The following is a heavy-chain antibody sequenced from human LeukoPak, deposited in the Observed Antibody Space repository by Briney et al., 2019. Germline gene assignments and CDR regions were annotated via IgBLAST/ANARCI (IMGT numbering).Heavy chain of an antibody. D-gene: IGHD2-15*01. J-gene: IGHJ4*02. CDR2: ISNNGGYT. Sequence: GGSLRLSCAASGFTFQNYAMSWVRQAPGKGLEWVSAISNNGGYTYYADSVQGRFTISRDNSKSTLCLQMNSLRAEDTAVYYCAKQLGYCSDGSCYFPYWGQGTLVTVSS. CDR3: AKQLGYCSDGSCYFPY. CDR1: GFTFQNYA. V-gene: IGHV3-23*01.